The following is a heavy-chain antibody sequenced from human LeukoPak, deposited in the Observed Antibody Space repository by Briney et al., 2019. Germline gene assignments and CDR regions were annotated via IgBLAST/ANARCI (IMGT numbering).Heavy chain of an antibody. CDR3: ARGGDSGYDYLDY. V-gene: IGHV4-59*08. Sequence: SETLSLTCSVSGGSISTNYWSWIRQPPGKGLEWIGYIYFRGSASYNPSLESRVTISVDTSKNQFSLKLSSVTAADTAVYYCARGGDSGYDYLDYWGQGTLVTVSS. CDR2: IYFRGSA. J-gene: IGHJ4*02. D-gene: IGHD5-12*01. CDR1: GGSISTNY.